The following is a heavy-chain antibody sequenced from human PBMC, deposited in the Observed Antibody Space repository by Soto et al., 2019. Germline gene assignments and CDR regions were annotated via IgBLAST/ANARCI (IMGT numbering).Heavy chain of an antibody. CDR1: GGSISSSNW. D-gene: IGHD3-3*02. CDR3: ARDPHLPTNYYYYGMDV. CDR2: IYHSGST. J-gene: IGHJ6*02. V-gene: IGHV4-4*02. Sequence: KPSETLSLTCAVSGGSISSSNWWSWVRQPPGKGLEWIGEIYHSGSTNYNPSLKSRVTISVDKSKNQFSLKLSSVTAADTAVYYCARDPHLPTNYYYYGMDVWGQGTTVTVSS.